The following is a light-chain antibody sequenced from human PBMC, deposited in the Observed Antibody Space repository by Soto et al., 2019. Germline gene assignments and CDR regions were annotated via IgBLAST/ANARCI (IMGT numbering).Light chain of an antibody. CDR2: RNN. CDR1: SSNIGSNY. J-gene: IGLJ1*01. Sequence: QSVLTQPTSASGTPGQRVTISCSGSSSNIGSNYVYWYQQLPGTAPKLLIYRNNQRPSGVPDRFSGSKSGTSASLAISGLRSEDEADYYCAAWDDSLSGPCVFGTGTKLTVL. V-gene: IGLV1-47*01. CDR3: AAWDDSLSGPCV.